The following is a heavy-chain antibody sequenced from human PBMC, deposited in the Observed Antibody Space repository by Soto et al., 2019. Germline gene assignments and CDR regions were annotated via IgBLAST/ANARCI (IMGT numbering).Heavy chain of an antibody. Sequence: QVQLVQSGAEVKKPGASVKVSCKASGYTFTSYGISWVRQAPGQGLEWMGWISAYNGNTNYAQKLQGRVTMTTDTSTSTAYMELRRLRSDDTAVYYCAIADLVGATHWYFDLWGRGTLVTVSS. CDR1: GYTFTSYG. V-gene: IGHV1-18*01. CDR2: ISAYNGNT. D-gene: IGHD1-26*01. J-gene: IGHJ2*01. CDR3: AIADLVGATHWYFDL.